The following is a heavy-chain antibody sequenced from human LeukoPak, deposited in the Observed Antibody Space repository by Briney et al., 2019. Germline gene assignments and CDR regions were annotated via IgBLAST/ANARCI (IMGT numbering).Heavy chain of an antibody. Sequence: SETLSLTCAVYGGSFSGYYWSWIRQPPGKGLEWIGEINHSGSTNYNPSLKSRVTISVDTSKNQFSLKLSSVTAADTAVYYCARGLRNDIVVVVAATPRGAFDIWGQGTMVTVSS. CDR3: ARGLRNDIVVVVAATPRGAFDI. CDR2: INHSGST. D-gene: IGHD2-15*01. CDR1: GGSFSGYY. V-gene: IGHV4-34*01. J-gene: IGHJ3*02.